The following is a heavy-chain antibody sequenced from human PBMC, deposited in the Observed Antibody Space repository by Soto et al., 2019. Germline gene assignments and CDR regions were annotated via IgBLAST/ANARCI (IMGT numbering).Heavy chain of an antibody. D-gene: IGHD2-2*01. J-gene: IGHJ6*02. V-gene: IGHV1-69*13. Sequence: SVKVSCKASGGTFSSYAISWVRQAPGQGLEWMGGIIPIFGTANYAQKFQGRVTITADESTSTAYMELSSLRSEDTAVYYCAQCSSTSCYVADYYGMGVWGQGTTVTVSS. CDR2: IIPIFGTA. CDR3: AQCSSTSCYVADYYGMGV. CDR1: GGTFSSYA.